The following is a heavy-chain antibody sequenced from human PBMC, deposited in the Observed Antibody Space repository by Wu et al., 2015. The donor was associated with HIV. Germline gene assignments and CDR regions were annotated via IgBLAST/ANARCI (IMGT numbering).Heavy chain of an antibody. Sequence: VKVSCKASGYTFTGYYMHWVRQAPGQGLEWMGWINPNSGGTNYAQKFQGRVTMTRDTSISTAYMELSRLRSDDTAVYYCARVKRTYSSSWYEDDAEYFQHWGQGTLVTVSS. J-gene: IGHJ1*01. CDR1: GYTFTGYY. CDR2: INPNSGGT. D-gene: IGHD6-13*01. CDR3: ARVKRTYSSSWYEDDAEYFQH. V-gene: IGHV1-2*02.